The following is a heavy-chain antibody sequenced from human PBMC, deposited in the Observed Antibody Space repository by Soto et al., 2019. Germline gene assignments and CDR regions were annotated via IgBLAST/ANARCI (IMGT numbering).Heavy chain of an antibody. Sequence: EVQLVESGGGLVQPGESLRLSCAASGCTFSSYWMHWVRQAPGKGLVWVSRIISDGSSTSYAGSVKGRFTISRDNAKNTLYLQMNSLRAEDTAVYYCVRTSLVVAAATREDYWGQGTLVTVSS. CDR1: GCTFSSYW. V-gene: IGHV3-74*01. D-gene: IGHD2-15*01. CDR2: IISDGSST. J-gene: IGHJ4*02. CDR3: VRTSLVVAAATREDY.